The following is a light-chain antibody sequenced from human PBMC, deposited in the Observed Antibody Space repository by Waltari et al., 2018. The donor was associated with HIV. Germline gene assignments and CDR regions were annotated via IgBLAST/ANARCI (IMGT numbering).Light chain of an antibody. Sequence: QSALTQPASVSGSPGQSLTISCTGPPAALGGYNFFSWYQHHPGKAPKLLIVADTSRPPGVSGRFSGSKSDNTASLFISGLQSEDEAHYYCSSYTTRTSVTFGGGTKVTVL. V-gene: IGLV2-14*01. J-gene: IGLJ2*01. CDR1: PAALGGYNF. CDR2: ADT. CDR3: SSYTTRTSVT.